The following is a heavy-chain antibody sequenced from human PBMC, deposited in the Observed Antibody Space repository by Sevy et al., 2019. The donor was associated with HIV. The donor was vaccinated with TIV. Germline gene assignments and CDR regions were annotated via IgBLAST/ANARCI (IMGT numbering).Heavy chain of an antibody. J-gene: IGHJ6*03. Sequence: SQTLSLTCAISGDSVSSNSAAWNWIRQSPSRGLEWLGRTYYRSKWYNDYAVSVKSRITINPDTSKNQFSLQLNSVTPEDTAVYYCARGTVAGPVFYYYYYMDVWGNGTTVTVS. D-gene: IGHD6-19*01. CDR2: TYYRSKWYN. V-gene: IGHV6-1*01. CDR1: GDSVSSNSAA. CDR3: ARGTVAGPVFYYYYYMDV.